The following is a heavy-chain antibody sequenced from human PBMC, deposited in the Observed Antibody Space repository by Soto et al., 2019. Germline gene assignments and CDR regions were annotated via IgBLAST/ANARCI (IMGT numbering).Heavy chain of an antibody. J-gene: IGHJ6*02. D-gene: IGHD6-6*01. CDR3: AREIGVAARFYHYGMDV. CDR2: IWYDGSNK. CDR1: GFTFSSYD. V-gene: IGHV3-33*01. Sequence: GGSLRLSCAASGFTFSSYDMRWVRQAPGKGLEWVAVIWYDGSNKYYADSVKGRFTISRDNSKNTLYLQMNSLRAEDTAVYYCAREIGVAARFYHYGMDVWGQGTTVTVSS.